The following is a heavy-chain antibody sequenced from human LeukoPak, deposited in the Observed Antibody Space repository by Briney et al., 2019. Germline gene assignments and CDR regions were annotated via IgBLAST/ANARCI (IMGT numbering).Heavy chain of an antibody. V-gene: IGHV1-3*01. Sequence: ASVKVCCKASGYTFTSYAMHWVRQAPGQRLEWMGWTNAGNGNTKYSQKFQGRVTITRDTSASTAYMELSSLRSEDTAVYYCARVGRSSFDYWGQGTLVTVSS. D-gene: IGHD6-13*01. CDR2: TNAGNGNT. CDR3: ARVGRSSFDY. J-gene: IGHJ4*02. CDR1: GYTFTSYA.